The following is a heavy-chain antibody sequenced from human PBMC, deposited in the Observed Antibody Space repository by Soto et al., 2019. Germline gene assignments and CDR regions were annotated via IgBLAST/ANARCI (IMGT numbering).Heavy chain of an antibody. D-gene: IGHD6-13*01. Sequence: SETLSLSCAVSGASVSSTYWWSWVRQPPGKGPEWIGEINHRGSANYNPSLKSRVTMSLDISKSQFSLRLTSVTAADTAVYFCARYNAASGTYYFDYWGRGALVTVSS. CDR2: INHRGSA. CDR3: ARYNAASGTYYFDY. V-gene: IGHV4-4*02. CDR1: GASVSSTYW. J-gene: IGHJ4*02.